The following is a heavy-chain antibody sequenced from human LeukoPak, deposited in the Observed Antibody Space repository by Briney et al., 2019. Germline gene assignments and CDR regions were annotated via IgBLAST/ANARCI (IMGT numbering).Heavy chain of an antibody. Sequence: GGTLRLSCAASGFTFSSYAMSWVRQAPGKGLEWVSAISGSGGSTYYADSVKGRFTISRDNSKNTLYLQMNSLRAEDTAVYYCAKDGYCSGGSCYYMDVWGKGTTVTVSS. CDR3: AKDGYCSGGSCYYMDV. CDR1: GFTFSSYA. J-gene: IGHJ6*03. V-gene: IGHV3-23*01. D-gene: IGHD2-15*01. CDR2: ISGSGGST.